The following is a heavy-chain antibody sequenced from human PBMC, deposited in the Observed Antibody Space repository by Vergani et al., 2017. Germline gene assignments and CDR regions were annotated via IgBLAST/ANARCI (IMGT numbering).Heavy chain of an antibody. D-gene: IGHD3-16*01. CDR1: GDSIISRSYY. CDR3: ASGKYYSDSTSHFRGRYFDV. V-gene: IGHV4-39*01. J-gene: IGHJ2*01. Sequence: QMQLQESGPGLVKASETLSLTCTVSGDSIISRSYYWGWIRQPPGKGLEWIGSIYNSVNGDSSSSLKSRVTISADTSKHQFSLRLTSVTAADTDVYYCASGKYYSDSTSHFRGRYFDVWVRGTLVTVPS. CDR2: IYNSVNG.